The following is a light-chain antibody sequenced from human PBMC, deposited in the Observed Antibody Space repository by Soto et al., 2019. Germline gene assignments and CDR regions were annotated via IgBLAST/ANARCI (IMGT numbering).Light chain of an antibody. CDR3: QQYNNWPLT. CDR2: GAS. CDR1: QSVSSN. J-gene: IGKJ5*01. V-gene: IGKV3-15*01. Sequence: IVWTQSRGTLSLSPGERATLSCRASQSVSSNLAWYQQKPGQAPRLLIYGASSRATGIPVRFSGSGSGTEFTLTISSLQSEDFAVYYCQQYNNWPLTFGQGTRLENK.